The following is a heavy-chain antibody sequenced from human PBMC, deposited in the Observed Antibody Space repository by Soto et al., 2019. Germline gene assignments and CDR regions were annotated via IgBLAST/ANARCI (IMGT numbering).Heavy chain of an antibody. D-gene: IGHD3-3*01. Sequence: QVQLVQSGAEVKKPGASVKVSCKASGYTFTSYGISWVRQAPGQGLEWMGWISAYNGNTNYAQKLQGRVTMTTDTSTSTAYMELMSLRSDDTAVYYGARDWRITIFGGPPANAFDIWGQGTMVTVSS. J-gene: IGHJ3*02. CDR3: ARDWRITIFGGPPANAFDI. CDR1: GYTFTSYG. V-gene: IGHV1-18*01. CDR2: ISAYNGNT.